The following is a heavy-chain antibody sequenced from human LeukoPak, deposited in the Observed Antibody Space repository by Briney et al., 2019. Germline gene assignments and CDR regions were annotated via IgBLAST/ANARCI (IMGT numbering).Heavy chain of an antibody. V-gene: IGHV5-51*01. CDR2: IYPGDSDT. Sequence: GESLKISCKGSGYSFTSYWIGWVRQMPGKGLEWMGIIYPGDSDTRYSPSFQGQVTISADKSISTTYLQWSSLKASDTAMYYCASQYYYGSGSSVPYYYGMDVWGQGTTVTVSS. D-gene: IGHD3-10*01. CDR1: GYSFTSYW. CDR3: ASQYYYGSGSSVPYYYGMDV. J-gene: IGHJ6*02.